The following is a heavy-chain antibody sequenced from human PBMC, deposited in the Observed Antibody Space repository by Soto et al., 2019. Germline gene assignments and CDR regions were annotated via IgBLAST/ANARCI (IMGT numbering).Heavy chain of an antibody. J-gene: IGHJ6*03. CDR3: ARGLVVVPAGYYYYYYMDV. D-gene: IGHD2-2*01. CDR1: GGSFSGYY. Sequence: QVQLQQWGAGLLKPSETLSLTCAVYGGSFSGYYWSWIRQPPGKGLEWIGEINHSGSTNYNPSFKSRVTISVDTSKNQFSLKLSSVTAADTAVYYCARGLVVVPAGYYYYYYMDVWGKGTTVTVSS. CDR2: INHSGST. V-gene: IGHV4-34*01.